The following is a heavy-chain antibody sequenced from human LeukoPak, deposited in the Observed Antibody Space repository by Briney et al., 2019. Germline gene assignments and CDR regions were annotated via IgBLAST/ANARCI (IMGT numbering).Heavy chain of an antibody. CDR2: ISSSGNTI. V-gene: IGHV3-48*03. CDR1: SFTFSSFE. J-gene: IGHJ6*04. CDR3: AELGITMIGGV. Sequence: GGKLRCSCAASSFTFSSFEMNWLRHAQGKGLEWVSYISSSGNTIYYADSVKGRFTISRDNAKNSLYLQMNSLRAEDTAVYYCAELGITMIGGVWGKGTTVTISS. D-gene: IGHD3-10*02.